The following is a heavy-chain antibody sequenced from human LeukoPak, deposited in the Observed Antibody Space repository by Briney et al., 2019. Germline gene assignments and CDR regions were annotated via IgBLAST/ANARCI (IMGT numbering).Heavy chain of an antibody. Sequence: SETLSLTRTVSGGSLSGYYWSWIRQPPGKGLEWIGYIYDTGSTNYNPALRSRVTISLDTSTNQFSLKLSSVTAADTAVYHCARHFYDSRGSYSFALDYWGQGTLVTVSS. V-gene: IGHV4-59*08. CDR2: IYDTGST. CDR3: ARHFYDSRGSYSFALDY. J-gene: IGHJ4*02. D-gene: IGHD1-26*01. CDR1: GGSLSGYY.